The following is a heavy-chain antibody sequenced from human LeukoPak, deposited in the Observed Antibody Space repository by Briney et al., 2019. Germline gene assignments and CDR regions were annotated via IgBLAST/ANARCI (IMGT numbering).Heavy chain of an antibody. D-gene: IGHD3-10*02. Sequence: GGSLRLSCAASGCTFSSYEKNWIRQAQGTGLERVSYISSSGSTIYYADSVKRRFTISRDNAKNSLYLQMNSLRAEDTAVYYCAELGITMIGGVWGKGTTVTISS. CDR1: GCTFSSYE. J-gene: IGHJ6*04. CDR3: AELGITMIGGV. CDR2: ISSSGSTI. V-gene: IGHV3-48*03.